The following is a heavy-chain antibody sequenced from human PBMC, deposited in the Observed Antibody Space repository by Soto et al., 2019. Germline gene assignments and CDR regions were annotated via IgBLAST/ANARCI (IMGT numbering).Heavy chain of an antibody. V-gene: IGHV6-1*01. CDR2: TYYRSKWYN. J-gene: IGHJ6*02. Sequence: PSQTLSLTCAVSGDSVSSNSAAWNWIRQSPSRGLEWLGRTYYRSKWYNDYAVSVKSRITINPDTSKNQFSLQLNSVTPEDTAVYYCARDHPSIAAAGYYYYYGMDVWGQGTKVTVYS. CDR3: ARDHPSIAAAGYYYYYGMDV. D-gene: IGHD6-13*01. CDR1: GDSVSSNSAA.